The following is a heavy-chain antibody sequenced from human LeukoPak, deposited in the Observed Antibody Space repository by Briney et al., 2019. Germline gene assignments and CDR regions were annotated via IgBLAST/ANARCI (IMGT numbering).Heavy chain of an antibody. V-gene: IGHV3-21*01. CDR2: ISSSSSYI. CDR3: ATLGTLFDY. CDR1: GFTFSSYA. J-gene: IGHJ4*02. D-gene: IGHD1-1*01. Sequence: GGSLRLSCAASGFTFSSYAMHWVRQAPGKGLEWVSSISSSSSYIHYADSVKGRFTISRDNAKNSLYLQMNSLRAEDTAVYYCATLGTLFDYWGQGTLVTVSS.